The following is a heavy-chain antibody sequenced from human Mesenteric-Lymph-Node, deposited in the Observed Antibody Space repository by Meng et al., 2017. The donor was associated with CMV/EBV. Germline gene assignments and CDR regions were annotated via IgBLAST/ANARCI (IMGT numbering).Heavy chain of an antibody. D-gene: IGHD2-15*01. CDR1: GFTFNTYG. CDR3: AAARNLYFDL. CDR2: IRFDASDK. J-gene: IGHJ2*01. Sequence: GESLKISCAAPGFTFNTYGMHWVRQAPGKGLEWVAFIRFDASDKYYADSVKGRFTISRDNSRNTLYLRMNSLGAEDTAVYYCAAARNLYFDLWGRGTLVTVSS. V-gene: IGHV3-30*02.